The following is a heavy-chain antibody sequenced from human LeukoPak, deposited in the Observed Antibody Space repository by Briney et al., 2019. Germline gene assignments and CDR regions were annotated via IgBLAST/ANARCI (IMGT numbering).Heavy chain of an antibody. D-gene: IGHD3-22*01. Sequence: PGTSLRLSCAASGFTLSSYGMHWVRQAPGKGLEWVAVIWYDGSYKYYADSVKGRFTISRDNAKNSLYLQMNSLRAEDTAVYYCARVLDSSGCYYYFDYWGQGTLVTVSS. V-gene: IGHV3-33*01. CDR3: ARVLDSSGCYYYFDY. CDR2: IWYDGSYK. J-gene: IGHJ4*02. CDR1: GFTLSSYG.